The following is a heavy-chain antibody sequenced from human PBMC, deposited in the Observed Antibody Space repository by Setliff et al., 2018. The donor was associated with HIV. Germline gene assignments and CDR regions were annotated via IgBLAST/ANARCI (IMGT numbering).Heavy chain of an antibody. CDR1: GLSLSTSGVG. Sequence: SGPTLVNPTRTLTLTCTFSGLSLSTSGVGVGWIRQSPGKALEWLAFIYWNNNKHYSTSLKSRLTVTKDTSKNRGVFTMTNMDPVDTATYYCAYSGRQLRGPYFDFWGQGTQVTVSS. CDR2: IYWNNNK. J-gene: IGHJ4*02. V-gene: IGHV2-5*01. D-gene: IGHD1-1*01. CDR3: AYSGRQLRGPYFDF.